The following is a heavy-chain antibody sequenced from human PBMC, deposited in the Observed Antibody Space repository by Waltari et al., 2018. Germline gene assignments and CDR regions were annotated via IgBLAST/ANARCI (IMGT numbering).Heavy chain of an antibody. CDR3: AREGSGSYSNWFDP. CDR2: INPNSGGT. Sequence: QVQLVQSGAEVKKPGASGKGSCRASGYTVTGYYMHWVRQAPGQGLEWMGWINPNSGGTNYAQKFQGRVTMTRDTSISTAYMELSRLRSDDTAVYYCAREGSGSYSNWFDPWGQGTLVTVSS. D-gene: IGHD1-26*01. V-gene: IGHV1-2*02. CDR1: GYTVTGYY. J-gene: IGHJ5*02.